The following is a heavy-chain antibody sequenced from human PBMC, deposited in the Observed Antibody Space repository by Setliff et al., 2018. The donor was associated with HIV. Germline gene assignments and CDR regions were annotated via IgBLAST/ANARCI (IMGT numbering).Heavy chain of an antibody. J-gene: IGHJ5*02. V-gene: IGHV4-59*11. CDR3: ARVSRRDGYNLFDP. D-gene: IGHD5-12*01. Sequence: PSETLSLTCTVSGGSISSHYWSWIRQAPGKGLEWIASIYYNGITNYNPSLKSRVTISVDTSKSQFSLKLNSVTAADTAVYYCARVSRRDGYNLFDPWGQGTLVTVSS. CDR2: IYYNGIT. CDR1: GGSISSHY.